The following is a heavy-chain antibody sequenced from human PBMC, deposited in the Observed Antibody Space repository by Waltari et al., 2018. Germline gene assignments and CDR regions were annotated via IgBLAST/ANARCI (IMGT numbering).Heavy chain of an antibody. CDR1: GYTFTGYY. D-gene: IGHD3-22*01. Sequence: QVQLVQSGAEVKKPGASVKVSCKASGYTFTGYYMHWVRQPPGQGLEWMGWINPNSGGTNYAQKFQGRVTMTRDTSISTAYMELSRLRSDDTAVYYCARDHYYDSSGYSYYYYGMDVWGQGTTVTVSS. J-gene: IGHJ6*02. CDR3: ARDHYYDSSGYSYYYYGMDV. CDR2: INPNSGGT. V-gene: IGHV1-2*02.